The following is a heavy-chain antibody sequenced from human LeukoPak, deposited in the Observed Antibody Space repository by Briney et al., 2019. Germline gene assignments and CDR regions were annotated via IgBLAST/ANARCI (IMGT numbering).Heavy chain of an antibody. CDR3: ARGVAAGVDF. V-gene: IGHV1-8*01. CDR1: GYPFTSLD. J-gene: IGHJ4*02. Sequence: ASVTVSCKASGYPFTSLDLNWVRQATGQGPEWMGWMSPNSGVTGYAQKFQGRVTMTRDISISTAYMELSSLTSEDTAVYYCARGVAAGVDFWGQGTLVTVSS. CDR2: MSPNSGVT. D-gene: IGHD6-13*01.